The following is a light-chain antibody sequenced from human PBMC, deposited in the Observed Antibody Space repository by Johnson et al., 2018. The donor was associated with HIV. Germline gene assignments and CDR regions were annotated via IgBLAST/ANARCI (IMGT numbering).Light chain of an antibody. Sequence: QSVLTQPPSVSAAPGQKVTISCSGSSSNIGNNYVSWYQQLPGTAPKLLIYENNKRPSGIPDRFSASKSGTSATLGITGLQTGDEADYYCATWDSSLSRRGFGTGTKVTVL. CDR1: SSNIGNNY. J-gene: IGLJ1*01. CDR2: ENN. CDR3: ATWDSSLSRRG. V-gene: IGLV1-51*02.